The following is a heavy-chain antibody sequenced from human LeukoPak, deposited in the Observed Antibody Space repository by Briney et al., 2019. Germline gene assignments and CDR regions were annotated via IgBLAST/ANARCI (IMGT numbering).Heavy chain of an antibody. Sequence: PSETLSLTCTVSGGSISSSSYYWGWIRQPPGKGLEWIGSIYYSGSTYYNPSLKSRVTISVSTSKNQFSLRLSSVTAADTAVYYCARAGIVGATTDFDYWGQGTLVTVSS. V-gene: IGHV4-39*07. CDR1: GGSISSSSYY. D-gene: IGHD1-26*01. CDR2: IYYSGST. J-gene: IGHJ4*02. CDR3: ARAGIVGATTDFDY.